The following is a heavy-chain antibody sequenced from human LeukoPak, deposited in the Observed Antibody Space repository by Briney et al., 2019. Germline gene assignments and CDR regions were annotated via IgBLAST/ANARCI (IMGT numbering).Heavy chain of an antibody. CDR3: AKGSSSRFYYYMAV. J-gene: IGHJ6*03. D-gene: IGHD4-17*01. CDR1: GFTFSNFA. CDR2: ISGSAGST. V-gene: IGHV3-23*01. Sequence: GGSLRLSCEASGFTFSNFAMTWVRQAPGKGLEKVSGISGSAGSTNYADSVKGRFTISRDNSKNTLYLQMNNLRVGDTAVYYCAKGSSSRFYYYMAVWGKGTTVTVSS.